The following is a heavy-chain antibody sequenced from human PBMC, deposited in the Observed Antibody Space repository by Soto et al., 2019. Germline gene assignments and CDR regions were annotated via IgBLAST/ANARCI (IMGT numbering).Heavy chain of an antibody. Sequence: SETLSLTCTVSGGTIRSSNYYWAWIRQPPGKGLEWIGSIDYSGNTHYNPSLKSRVTVSVDTSRNQFFLTLRSVTAADSAVYHCGRESGETWDYEASWGQGTPVTVSS. CDR3: GRESGETWDYEAS. CDR1: GGTIRSSNYY. V-gene: IGHV4-39*07. CDR2: IDYSGNT. D-gene: IGHD1-7*01. J-gene: IGHJ5*02.